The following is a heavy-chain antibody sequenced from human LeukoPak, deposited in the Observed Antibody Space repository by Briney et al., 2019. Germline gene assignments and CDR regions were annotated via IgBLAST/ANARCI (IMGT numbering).Heavy chain of an antibody. Sequence: ASVKVSCKPSGYTFTGYYMHWVRQAPGQGLQWMGWINPNSGGTNYAQKFQGRVTMTRDTSISTAYMELSRLTSDDTAVYYCARGWEMASKAPFDYWGQGTLVTVSS. CDR1: GYTFTGYY. CDR3: ARGWEMASKAPFDY. CDR2: INPNSGGT. J-gene: IGHJ4*02. D-gene: IGHD5-24*01. V-gene: IGHV1-2*02.